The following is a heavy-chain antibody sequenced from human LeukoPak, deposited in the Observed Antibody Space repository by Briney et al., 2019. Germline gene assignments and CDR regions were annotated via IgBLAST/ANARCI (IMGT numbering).Heavy chain of an antibody. V-gene: IGHV3-30*03. CDR3: ARDPGVSGWYWGNS. J-gene: IGHJ4*02. CDR2: ISYDGSNK. D-gene: IGHD6-19*01. CDR1: GFTFSSYG. Sequence: GGSLRLSCAASGFTFSSYGMHWVRQAPGKGLEWVAVISYDGSNKYYADSVKGRFTISRDNSKNTLYLQMNSLRAEDTAVYYCARDPGVSGWYWGNSWGQGTLVTVSS.